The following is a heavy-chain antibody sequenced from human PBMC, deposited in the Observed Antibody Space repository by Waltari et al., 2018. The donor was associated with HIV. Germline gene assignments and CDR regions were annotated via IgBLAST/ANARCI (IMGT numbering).Heavy chain of an antibody. D-gene: IGHD2-2*01. J-gene: IGHJ4*02. CDR3: AKGPTLTSPPTYFNY. CDR2: IIWNSGSI. V-gene: IGHV3-9*01. CDR1: GFTFDDYA. Sequence: EVHLVESGGGLVQPGRSLRLSCAASGFTFDDYAMHWVRQTPGKGLGWVSGIIWNSGSIGYADSVKGRFTSCRDNAKNSLFLQMNRLRPEDTAFYYCAKGPTLTSPPTYFNYWGQGTLVTVSS.